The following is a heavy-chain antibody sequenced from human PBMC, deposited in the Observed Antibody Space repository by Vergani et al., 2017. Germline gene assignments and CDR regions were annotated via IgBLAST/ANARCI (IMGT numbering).Heavy chain of an antibody. D-gene: IGHD2-15*01. CDR3: ARLSGKMLQVWMGPGREPGPHPYFDY. CDR2: INHSGST. CDR1: GGSFSGYY. Sequence: QVQLQQWGAGLLKPSETLSLTCAVYGGSFSGYYWSWIRQPPGKGLEWIGEINHSGSTNYNPSLKSRVTISVDTSKNQFSLKLCSVPAADTAVYYCARLSGKMLQVWMGPGREPGPHPYFDYWGQGTLVTVSS. V-gene: IGHV4-34*01. J-gene: IGHJ4*02.